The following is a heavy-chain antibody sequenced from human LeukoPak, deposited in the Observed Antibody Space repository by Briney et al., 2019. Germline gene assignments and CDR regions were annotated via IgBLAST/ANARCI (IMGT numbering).Heavy chain of an antibody. CDR2: LIGTGAGT. CDR1: GFSFSNYV. J-gene: IGHJ6*03. V-gene: IGHV3-23*01. D-gene: IGHD2-21*01. Sequence: PGGSLRLSCAASGFSFSNYVMTLIGTGAGTYYADSVKGRFTISRDNSKNTLYLQMNSLRAEDTAVYYCAKGSPAIFYYCMDVWGKGTTVTVSS. CDR3: AKGSPAIFYYCMDV.